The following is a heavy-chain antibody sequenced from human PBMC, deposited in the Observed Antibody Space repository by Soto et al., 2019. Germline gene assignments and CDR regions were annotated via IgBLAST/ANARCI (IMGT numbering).Heavy chain of an antibody. J-gene: IGHJ4*02. D-gene: IGHD2-2*01. V-gene: IGHV3-74*01. Sequence: QPGGSLRLSCAASGFTFSSYWMHWVRQAPGKGLVWVSRINSDGSSTSYADSVKGRFTISRDNAKNTLYLQMNSLRAEDTAVYYCASDVNFYCSSTSCLTHDFDYWGQGTLVTVSS. CDR3: ASDVNFYCSSTSCLTHDFDY. CDR2: INSDGSST. CDR1: GFTFSSYW.